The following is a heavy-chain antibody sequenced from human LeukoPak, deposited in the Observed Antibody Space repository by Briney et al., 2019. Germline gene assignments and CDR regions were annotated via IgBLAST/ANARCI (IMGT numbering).Heavy chain of an antibody. J-gene: IGHJ3*02. Sequence: SETLSLTCTVSGGSISSYYWSWIRQPPGKGLEWIGYIYYSGSTNYNPSLKSRLTMSVDTSKNQFSLRLSSVTAADTAVYYCARGIFGMVINGFDIWGQGTMVTVSS. D-gene: IGHD3-3*01. CDR1: GGSISSYY. V-gene: IGHV4-59*01. CDR3: ARGIFGMVINGFDI. CDR2: IYYSGST.